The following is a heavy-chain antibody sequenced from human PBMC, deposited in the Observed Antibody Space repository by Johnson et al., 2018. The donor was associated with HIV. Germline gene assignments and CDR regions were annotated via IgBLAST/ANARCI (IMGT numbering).Heavy chain of an antibody. D-gene: IGHD2-15*01. CDR2: IFSGGST. V-gene: IGHV3-NL1*01. CDR3: AGVAALPAAFDI. J-gene: IGHJ3*02. CDR1: GFTFRNYA. Sequence: QVQLVESGGGVVQPGRSLRLSCAASGFTFRNYAIHWVRPAPGKGLEWVSVIFSGGSTYYADSVKGRFTISRDNSKNTPYLQMNSLRAEDTAVYYCAGVAALPAAFDIWGQGTMVTVSS.